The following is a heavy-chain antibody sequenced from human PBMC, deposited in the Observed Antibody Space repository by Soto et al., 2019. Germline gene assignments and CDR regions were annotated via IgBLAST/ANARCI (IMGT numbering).Heavy chain of an antibody. CDR1: GFTFSSYG. CDR2: ISYDGSNK. Sequence: QVQLVESGGGVVQPGRSLRLSCAASGFTFSSYGMHWVLQAPGKGLEWVAVISYDGSNKYYADSVKCRFTISRDNSKNTLYLQMNSLRAEDTAVYYCAKDLLGSGRAYGMDVCGQGTTVTVYS. J-gene: IGHJ6*02. V-gene: IGHV3-30*18. D-gene: IGHD7-27*01. CDR3: AKDLLGSGRAYGMDV.